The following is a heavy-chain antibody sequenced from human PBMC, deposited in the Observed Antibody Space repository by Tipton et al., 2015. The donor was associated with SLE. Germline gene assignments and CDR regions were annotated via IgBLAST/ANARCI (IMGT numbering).Heavy chain of an antibody. CDR3: ARDRRWEYYYGIDV. J-gene: IGHJ6*02. Sequence: SLRLSCVVSGFSFSTSWMSWVRLVPGKGLEWVSYISDSGTIMSYAGSVKGRFTVSRDNAKKSLYLQLDSLRAEDTAVYYCARDRRWEYYYGIDVWGQGTTVTVTS. CDR2: ISDSGTIM. CDR1: GFSFSTSW. D-gene: IGHD4-23*01. V-gene: IGHV3-48*03.